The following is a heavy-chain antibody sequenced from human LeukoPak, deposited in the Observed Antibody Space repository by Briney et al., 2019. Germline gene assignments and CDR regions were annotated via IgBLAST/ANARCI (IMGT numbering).Heavy chain of an antibody. D-gene: IGHD5-24*01. CDR3: ATEFYSNGYNY. CDR2: IKSRTDGGST. V-gene: IGHV3-15*01. CDR1: GFTFSSAW. J-gene: IGHJ4*02. Sequence: GGSLRLSCAASGFTFSSAWMTWVRQPPGKGLEWVGHIKSRTDGGSTDYSAPVKGRFAVSRDDSKNTIYLQMNSLKTEDSAVYYCATEFYSNGYNYWGQGTPVTVSS.